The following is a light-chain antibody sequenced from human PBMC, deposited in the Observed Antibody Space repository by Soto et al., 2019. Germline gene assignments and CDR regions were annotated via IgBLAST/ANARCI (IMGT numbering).Light chain of an antibody. J-gene: IGKJ5*01. CDR1: QSVSNW. CDR2: SAS. V-gene: IGKV1-5*01. CDR3: QQTYDRPIT. Sequence: DIQRTQSPSTLSASVGARATITCRASQSVSNWLAWYQQKPGKAPKLLIYSASTLHSGVPSRFSGSGSGTDFTLTVSSLQPEDFATYYCQQTYDRPITFGQGTRLEIK.